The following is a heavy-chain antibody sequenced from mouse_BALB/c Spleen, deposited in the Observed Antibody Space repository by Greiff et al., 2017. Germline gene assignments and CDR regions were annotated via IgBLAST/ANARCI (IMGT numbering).Heavy chain of an antibody. J-gene: IGHJ4*01. Sequence: EVQLQQSGAELVRPGALVKLSCKASGFNIKDYYMRWVKQRPEQGLEWIGWIDPENGNTKYDPKFQGKASITADTSSNTAYLQLSSLTSEDTAVYYCARDYVYAMDYWGEGTSVTVSS. CDR1: GFNIKDYY. D-gene: IGHD1-1*02. V-gene: IGHV14-1*02. CDR2: IDPENGNT. CDR3: ARDYVYAMDY.